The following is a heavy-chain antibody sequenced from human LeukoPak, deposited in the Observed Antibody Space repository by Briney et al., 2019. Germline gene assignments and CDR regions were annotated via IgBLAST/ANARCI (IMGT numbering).Heavy chain of an antibody. V-gene: IGHV3-15*01. Sequence: GGSLRLSCAASGFTFSNAWMSWVRQAPGKGLEWVGRIKSKTDGGTTDYAAPVKGRFTISRDDSKNTLYLQMNSLKTEDTAVYYCTNIALGYIYDAFDIWGQGTMVTVSS. CDR1: GFTFSNAW. CDR2: IKSKTDGGTT. CDR3: TNIALGYIYDAFDI. D-gene: IGHD3-16*02. J-gene: IGHJ3*02.